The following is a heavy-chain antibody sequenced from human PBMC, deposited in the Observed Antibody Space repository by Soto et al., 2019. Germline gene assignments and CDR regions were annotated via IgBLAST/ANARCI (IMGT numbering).Heavy chain of an antibody. J-gene: IGHJ4*02. CDR3: ARDFRPGVVTTTIFDY. CDR2: ISGSGGST. V-gene: IGHV3-23*01. Sequence: PGGSLRLSCAASGFTFSSYAMSWVRQAPGKGLEWVSAISGSGGSTYYADSVKGRFTISRDNSKNTLYLQMNSLRAEDTAVYYCARDFRPGVVTTTIFDYWGQGALVTVSS. CDR1: GFTFSSYA. D-gene: IGHD2-15*01.